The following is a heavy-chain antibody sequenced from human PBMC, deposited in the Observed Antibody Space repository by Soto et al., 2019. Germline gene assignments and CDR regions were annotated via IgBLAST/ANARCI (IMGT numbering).Heavy chain of an antibody. CDR2: ISGSGTST. CDR1: GFTFTSYA. V-gene: IGHV3-23*01. D-gene: IGHD1-26*01. J-gene: IGHJ4*02. CDR3: AKGGPVGATKLYYFDY. Sequence: EVQLLESGGGLVQPGGSLRLYCAASGFTFTSYAMTWVRQAPGKGLEWVSGISGSGTSTYYADSVKGRFTISRDNSKNTLYLQMNSLRGEDAAVYYCAKGGPVGATKLYYFDYWGQGTLVTVSS.